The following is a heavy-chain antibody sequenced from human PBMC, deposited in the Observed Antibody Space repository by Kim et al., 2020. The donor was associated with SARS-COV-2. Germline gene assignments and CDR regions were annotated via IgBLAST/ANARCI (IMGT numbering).Heavy chain of an antibody. CDR3: AREKTDSSGYYMVAFDI. D-gene: IGHD3-22*01. Sequence: GGSLRLSCAASGFTVSSNYMSWVRQAPGKGLEWVSVIYSGGSTYYADSVKGRFTISRHNSKNTLYLQMNSLRAEDTAVYYCAREKTDSSGYYMVAFDIWGQGTMVTVSS. V-gene: IGHV3-53*04. CDR1: GFTVSSNY. CDR2: IYSGGST. J-gene: IGHJ3*02.